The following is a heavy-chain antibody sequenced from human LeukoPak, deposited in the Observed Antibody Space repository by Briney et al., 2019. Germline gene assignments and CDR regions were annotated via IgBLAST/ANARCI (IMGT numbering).Heavy chain of an antibody. Sequence: SETLSLTCNVSGYSIIRGYYWDWFRQPPGKGLEWIGNIYRDGGTVYNPSLKSRLTISVDTSKNQFSLKLNSVTAADTAVYYCARKIAAADTNWFDPWGQGTLVTVSS. CDR2: IYRDGGT. J-gene: IGHJ5*02. CDR1: GYSIIRGYY. D-gene: IGHD6-13*01. CDR3: ARKIAAADTNWFDP. V-gene: IGHV4-38-2*02.